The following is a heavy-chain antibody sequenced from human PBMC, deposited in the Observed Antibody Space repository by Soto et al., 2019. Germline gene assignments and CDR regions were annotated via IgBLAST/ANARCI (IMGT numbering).Heavy chain of an antibody. Sequence: QVQLVQSGAEVKKPGASVKVSCKTSGFTFTNYYINWVRQAPGQGLEVMGWISAYSGNTNYAQNLQGRVTMTTDTSGSTAYLELRSLRSEDTAVYFCARGDTYYVNWYFDYWGQGTLVTVSS. CDR1: GFTFTNYY. CDR2: ISAYSGNT. V-gene: IGHV1-18*01. J-gene: IGHJ4*02. D-gene: IGHD1-1*01. CDR3: ARGDTYYVNWYFDY.